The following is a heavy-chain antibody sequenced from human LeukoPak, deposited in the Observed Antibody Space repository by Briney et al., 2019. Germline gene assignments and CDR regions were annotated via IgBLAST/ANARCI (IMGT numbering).Heavy chain of an antibody. CDR3: ARRVADYFDY. D-gene: IGHD3-10*01. J-gene: IGHJ4*02. V-gene: IGHV5-51*01. CDR2: IYPGDSDT. CDR1: GYRFTSYW. Sequence: GESLKISCKGSGYRFTSYWIGWVRQMPGKGLEWMGIIYPGDSDTRYSPSFQGQVTISADQSISTAYQQWSSLKASDTAMYYCARRVADYFDYWVQRTLVTVSS.